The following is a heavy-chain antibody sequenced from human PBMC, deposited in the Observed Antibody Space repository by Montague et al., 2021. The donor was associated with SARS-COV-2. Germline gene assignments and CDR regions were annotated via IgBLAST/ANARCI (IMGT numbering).Heavy chain of an antibody. CDR1: GGSISSSSYY. CDR3: ASMVRAQVYYFDY. D-gene: IGHD3-10*01. CDR2: IFYSGST. V-gene: IGHV4-39*01. J-gene: IGHJ4*02. Sequence: SDTLSLTCTVSGGSISSSSYYWGWIRQPPGKGLEWIGSIFYSGSTDYNPSLKSRVTISVDTSKNQFSLKLSSVTAADTAVYYCASMVRAQVYYFDYGGQGTLVTVSS.